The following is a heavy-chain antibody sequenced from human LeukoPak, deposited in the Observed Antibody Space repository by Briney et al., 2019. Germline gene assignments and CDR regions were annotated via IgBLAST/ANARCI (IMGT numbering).Heavy chain of an antibody. Sequence: GGSLRLSCAASGFTFSSYSMNWVRQAPGKGLEWVSSISSSSSYIYYADSVKGRFTISRDNAKNSLYLQMNSLRAEDTAVYYCARDWPTIAAAGTIPEYFQHWGQGTLVTVSS. CDR1: GFTFSSYS. D-gene: IGHD6-13*01. J-gene: IGHJ1*01. CDR3: ARDWPTIAAAGTIPEYFQH. CDR2: ISSSSSYI. V-gene: IGHV3-21*01.